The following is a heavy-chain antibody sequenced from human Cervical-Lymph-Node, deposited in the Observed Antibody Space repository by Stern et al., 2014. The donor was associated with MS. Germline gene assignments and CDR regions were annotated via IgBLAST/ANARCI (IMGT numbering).Heavy chain of an antibody. V-gene: IGHV1-69*01. J-gene: IGHJ4*02. CDR2: IIPIFDTS. Sequence: QVQLVQSGAEVKKPGSSVEVSCKASGGTISSYAINWGRQAPGQGLEWMGGIIPIFDTSNYAQKFQGRVAVTADESTNTAYMELTSLRSEDTAVYYCATGGDGTYYFDYWAQGTLVTVSS. CDR1: GGTISSYA. CDR3: ATGGDGTYYFDY. D-gene: IGHD1-26*01.